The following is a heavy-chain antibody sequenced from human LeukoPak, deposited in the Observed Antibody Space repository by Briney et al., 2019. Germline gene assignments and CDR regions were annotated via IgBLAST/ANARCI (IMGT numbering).Heavy chain of an antibody. J-gene: IGHJ2*01. D-gene: IGHD4-17*01. CDR3: AKDINYDYGDYVWYFDL. V-gene: IGHV3-23*01. CDR2: IGGRGGST. Sequence: QPGGSLRLSCAASGFTFSSYAMTWVRQAPGKGLEWVSAIGGRGGSTYYADSVKGRFTISRDNSKSTLYLQMNSLRAEDTAVYYCAKDINYDYGDYVWYFDLWGRGTLVTVSS. CDR1: GFTFSSYA.